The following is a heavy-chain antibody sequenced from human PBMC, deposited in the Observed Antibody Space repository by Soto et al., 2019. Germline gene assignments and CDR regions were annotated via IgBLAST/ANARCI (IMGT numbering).Heavy chain of an antibody. Sequence: GESLKISCKGSGYSFTSYWIGWVRQMPGKGLEWMGIIYPGDSDTRYSPSFQGQVTISADKSISTAYLQWSSLKASDTAMYYCARLKGCSSTSCYRARYYFDYWGQGTLVTVS. J-gene: IGHJ4*02. CDR3: ARLKGCSSTSCYRARYYFDY. CDR1: GYSFTSYW. CDR2: IYPGDSDT. D-gene: IGHD2-2*02. V-gene: IGHV5-51*01.